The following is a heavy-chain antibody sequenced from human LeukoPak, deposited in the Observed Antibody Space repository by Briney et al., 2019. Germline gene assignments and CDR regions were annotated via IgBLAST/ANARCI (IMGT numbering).Heavy chain of an antibody. CDR1: GLTFSSYS. J-gene: IGHJ4*02. CDR2: ISSSSSYI. CDR3: ARLYWGSSGTFDY. D-gene: IGHD6-25*01. V-gene: IGHV3-21*01. Sequence: GGSLRLSCAASGLTFSSYSINWVRQAPGKGLEWVSSISSSSSYIYYADSVKGRFTISRDNAKNSLYLQMNSLRAEDTAVYYCARLYWGSSGTFDYWGQGTLVTVSS.